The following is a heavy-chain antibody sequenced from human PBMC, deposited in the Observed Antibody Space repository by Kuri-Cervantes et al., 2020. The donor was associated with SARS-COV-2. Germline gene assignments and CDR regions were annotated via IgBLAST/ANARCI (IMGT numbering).Heavy chain of an antibody. CDR2: IYHSGST. V-gene: IGHV4-38-2*02. J-gene: IGHJ6*02. CDR1: GYSISSGYY. D-gene: IGHD5-18*01. CDR3: ARDRLRYSYGPRYYYYGMDV. Sequence: ESLKISCAVSGYSISSGYYWGWIRQPPGKGLEWIGSIYHSGSTNYNPSLKSRVTISVDASKNQFSLKLSSVTAADTAVYYCARDRLRYSYGPRYYYYGMDVWGQGTTVTVSS.